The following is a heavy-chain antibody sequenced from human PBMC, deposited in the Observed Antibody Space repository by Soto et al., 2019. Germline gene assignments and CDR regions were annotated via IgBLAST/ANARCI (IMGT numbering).Heavy chain of an antibody. D-gene: IGHD2-2*01. J-gene: IGHJ4*02. CDR3: ARGRVVVPAAILRAEELFDY. CDR2: XXSSGSTL. V-gene: IGHV3-11*01. Sequence: QAXGXGXEWVXXXXSSGSTLQYADSVKGRFTISRDNAKNSLYLQMNSLRAEDTAVYYCARGRVVVPAAILRAEELFDYWGQGTLVTVSS.